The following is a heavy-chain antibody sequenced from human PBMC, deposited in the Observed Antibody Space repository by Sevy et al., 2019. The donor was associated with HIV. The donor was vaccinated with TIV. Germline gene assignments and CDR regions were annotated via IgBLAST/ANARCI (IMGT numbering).Heavy chain of an antibody. CDR1: GFTFSSYS. CDR2: ISSSSSYI. Sequence: GGSLRLSCAASGFTFSSYSMNWVRQAPGKGLEWVSSISSSSSYIYYADSVKGRFTISRDNAKNSLYLQMNSLRAEDTAVYYCAREGGGIRWFGELLNNYYYYGMDVWGQGTTVTVSS. CDR3: AREGGGIRWFGELLNNYYYYGMDV. V-gene: IGHV3-21*01. D-gene: IGHD3-10*01. J-gene: IGHJ6*02.